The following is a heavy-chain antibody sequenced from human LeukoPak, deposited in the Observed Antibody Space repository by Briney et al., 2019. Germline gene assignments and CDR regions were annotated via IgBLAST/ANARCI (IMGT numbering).Heavy chain of an antibody. D-gene: IGHD6-13*01. Sequence: ASVKVPCKASGYTFTSYGISWVRQAPGQGLEWMGWISAYNGNTNYAQKLQGRVTMTTDTSTSTAYMELRSLRSDDTAVYYCARDQVRIAAAGMAGIWFDPWGQGTLVTVSS. CDR2: ISAYNGNT. V-gene: IGHV1-18*01. J-gene: IGHJ5*02. CDR1: GYTFTSYG. CDR3: ARDQVRIAAAGMAGIWFDP.